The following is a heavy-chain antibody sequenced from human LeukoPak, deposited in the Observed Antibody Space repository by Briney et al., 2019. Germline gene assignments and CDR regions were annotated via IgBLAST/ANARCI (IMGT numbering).Heavy chain of an antibody. CDR1: GGSFSGYY. CDR3: ARGPFLAAYAGTADRRYYFDY. J-gene: IGHJ4*02. CDR2: INHSGST. Sequence: PSETLSLTCAVYGGSFSGYYWSWIRQPPGKGLEWIGEINHSGSTNYNPSLKSRVTISVDTSKNQFSLKLSSVTAADTAVYYCARGPFLAAYAGTADRRYYFDYWGQGTLVTVSS. D-gene: IGHD6-6*01. V-gene: IGHV4-34*01.